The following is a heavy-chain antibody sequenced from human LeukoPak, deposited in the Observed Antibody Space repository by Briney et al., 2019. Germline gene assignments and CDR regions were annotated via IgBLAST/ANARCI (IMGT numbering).Heavy chain of an antibody. CDR1: GGSISSGGYS. Sequence: PSQTLSLTCAVSGGSISSGGYSWSWIRQPPGKGLEWIGYIYHNGNIYYSPSLKSRVTISVDRSKNQLSLKLSSVTAADTAMYYCASGGYSYGFDYWGQGTLVTVSS. CDR2: IYHNGNI. V-gene: IGHV4-30-2*01. J-gene: IGHJ4*02. CDR3: ASGGYSYGFDY. D-gene: IGHD5-18*01.